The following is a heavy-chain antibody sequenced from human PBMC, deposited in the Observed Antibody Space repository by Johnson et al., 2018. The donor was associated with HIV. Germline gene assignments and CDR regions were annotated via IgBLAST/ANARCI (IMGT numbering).Heavy chain of an antibody. J-gene: IGHJ3*02. Sequence: QVQLVESGGGVVQPGRSLRLSCAASAFSFSNYPMHWVRQAPGKGLEWVAVISYDGSNKYYADSVKGRFTISRDNSKNTLYLQMNSLRAEDTAVYYGARDGGINYFGVVTPEAFDIWGQGTMVTVSS. V-gene: IGHV3-30-3*01. CDR1: AFSFSNYP. CDR3: ARDGGINYFGVVTPEAFDI. CDR2: ISYDGSNK. D-gene: IGHD3-3*01.